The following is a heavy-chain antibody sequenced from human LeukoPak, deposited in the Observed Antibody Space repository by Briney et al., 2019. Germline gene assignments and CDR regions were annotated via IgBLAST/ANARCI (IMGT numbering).Heavy chain of an antibody. J-gene: IGHJ5*02. V-gene: IGHV4-59*12. D-gene: IGHD3-22*01. Sequence: SETLSLTCTVSGGSISSYYWSWIRQPPGKGLEWIGYIYYSGSTNYNPSLKSRVTISVDTSKNQFSLKLSSVTAADTAVYYCARDRYYYDSSGYSPRFDPWGQGTLVTVSS. CDR1: GGSISSYY. CDR3: ARDRYYYDSSGYSPRFDP. CDR2: IYYSGST.